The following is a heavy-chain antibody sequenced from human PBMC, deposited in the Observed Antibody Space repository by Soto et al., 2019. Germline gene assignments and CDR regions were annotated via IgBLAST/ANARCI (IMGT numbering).Heavy chain of an antibody. CDR3: ARDRYFCCGASDP. Sequence: SETLSLTCTVSGGSISSYYWSWIRQPPGKGLEWIAYINYSGSTNYNPSLKSRVTISVDISKNQFSLKLSSVTAADTAVYYCARDRYFCCGASDP. CDR2: INYSGST. V-gene: IGHV4-59*01. D-gene: IGHD3-9*01. J-gene: IGHJ5*02. CDR1: GGSISSYY.